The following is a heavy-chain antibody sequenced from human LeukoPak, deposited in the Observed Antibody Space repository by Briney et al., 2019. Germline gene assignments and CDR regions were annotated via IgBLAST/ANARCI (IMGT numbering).Heavy chain of an antibody. CDR3: ARAFPFDDYGDPDAFDI. J-gene: IGHJ3*02. V-gene: IGHV4-34*01. Sequence: PSETLSLTCVVYGGSFSNYYWNWIRQHPGKGLEWIGNIYYSGSTYYNPSLKSRVTISVDRSKNQFSLKLTSVTAADTAVYYCARAFPFDDYGDPDAFDIWGQGTMVTVSS. D-gene: IGHD4-17*01. CDR2: IYYSGST. CDR1: GGSFSNYY.